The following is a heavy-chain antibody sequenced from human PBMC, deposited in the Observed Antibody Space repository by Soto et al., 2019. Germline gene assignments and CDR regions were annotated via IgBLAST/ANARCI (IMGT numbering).Heavy chain of an antibody. CDR2: IKSKTDGGTT. V-gene: IGHV3-15*01. CDR3: THRPLYYDILTGYYTAEYFQH. Sequence: GGSLRLSCAASGFTFSNAWMSWVRHAPGKGLEWVGRIKSKTDGGTTDYAAPVKGRFTISRDDSKNTLYLQMNSLKTEDTAVYYCTHRPLYYDILTGYYTAEYFQHWGQGTLVTVSS. J-gene: IGHJ1*01. D-gene: IGHD3-9*01. CDR1: GFTFSNAW.